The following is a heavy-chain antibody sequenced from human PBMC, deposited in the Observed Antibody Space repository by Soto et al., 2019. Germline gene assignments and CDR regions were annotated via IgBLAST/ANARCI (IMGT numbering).Heavy chain of an antibody. D-gene: IGHD6-13*01. CDR3: ARHNRYSSTWFEGWFDP. CDR2: MHPGDSDT. J-gene: IGHJ5*02. CDR1: GYSFSNNW. Sequence: EVQLVQSGAKVKKAGESLKISCKGSGYSFSNNWVGWVRQMRGKGLEWMGIMHPGDSDTRYSPSFQGQVTISADKSINTAYLQWSSLKPSDSAMYYCARHNRYSSTWFEGWFDPWGQGTLVTVSS. V-gene: IGHV5-51*03.